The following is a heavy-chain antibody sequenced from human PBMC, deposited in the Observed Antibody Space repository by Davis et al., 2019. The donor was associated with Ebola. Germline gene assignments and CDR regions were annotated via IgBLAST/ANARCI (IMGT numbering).Heavy chain of an antibody. CDR3: ARDLRGPRTH. Sequence: GESLKISCTDSVITFSSYAMTWVRQAPGKGLEWVSAISGSGGSTYYADSVKGRFTISRDNAKNSLYLQMNSLRAEDTAVYYCARDLRGPRTHWGQGTLVTVSS. V-gene: IGHV3-23*01. CDR2: ISGSGGST. J-gene: IGHJ4*02. CDR1: VITFSSYA. D-gene: IGHD1-14*01.